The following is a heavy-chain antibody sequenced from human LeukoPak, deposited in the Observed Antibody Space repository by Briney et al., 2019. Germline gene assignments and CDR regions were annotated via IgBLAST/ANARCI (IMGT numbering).Heavy chain of an antibody. Sequence: PWGSLRLSCAASGFIFSDYWMHWVRQGPGKGLVWVSRIKSDGSSTSYAESVKGRFTISRDNAKNTVYVHMNSLRDEDTAVYYCARGGRYAYFLDYWGQGTLVTVSS. CDR1: GFIFSDYW. D-gene: IGHD3-16*01. CDR3: ARGGRYAYFLDY. J-gene: IGHJ4*02. CDR2: IKSDGSST. V-gene: IGHV3-74*01.